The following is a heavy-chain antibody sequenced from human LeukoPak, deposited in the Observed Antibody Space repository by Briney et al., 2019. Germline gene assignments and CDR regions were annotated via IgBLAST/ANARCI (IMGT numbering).Heavy chain of an antibody. CDR2: ISGSGGST. CDR1: GFTFSSYA. V-gene: IGHV3-23*01. J-gene: IGHJ1*01. CDR3: TTARGSDLQYFQH. Sequence: GVLRLSCAASGFTFSSYAMSWVRQAPGKGLEWVSAISGSGGSTYYADSVKGRFTISRDNSKNTLYLQMNSLKTEDTAVYYCTTARGSDLQYFQHWGQGTLVTVSS. D-gene: IGHD1-26*01.